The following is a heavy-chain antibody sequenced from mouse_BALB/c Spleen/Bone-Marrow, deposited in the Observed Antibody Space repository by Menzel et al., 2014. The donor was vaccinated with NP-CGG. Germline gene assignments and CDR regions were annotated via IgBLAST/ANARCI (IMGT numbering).Heavy chain of an antibody. CDR2: IDPANGNT. J-gene: IGHJ3*01. CDR1: GFNIKDTY. D-gene: IGHD2-14*01. CDR3: ASYYRYDRRFAY. Sequence: EVHLVESGAELVKPGASVKLSCTASGFNIKDTYMHWVKQRPEQGLEWIGRIDPANGNTKYDSKFQGKATITADTSSNTAYLQLSSLTSEDTAVYYCASYYRYDRRFAYWGQGTLVTVSA. V-gene: IGHV14-3*02.